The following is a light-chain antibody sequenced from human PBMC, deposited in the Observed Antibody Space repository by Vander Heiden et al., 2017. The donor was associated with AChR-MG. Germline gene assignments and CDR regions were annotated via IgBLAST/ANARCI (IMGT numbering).Light chain of an antibody. V-gene: IGKV1-27*01. CDR2: TAS. CDR1: QGISNY. J-gene: IGKJ1*01. CDR3: QKYNSAPWT. Sequence: DIQMTQPPSSLPAFVGDRVTITCRASQGISNYLAWYQQKPGKVPKLLIYTASTLQSGVPSRFSGSGSGTDFTLTISSLQPEDVATYYCQKYNSAPWTFGQGTKVEIK.